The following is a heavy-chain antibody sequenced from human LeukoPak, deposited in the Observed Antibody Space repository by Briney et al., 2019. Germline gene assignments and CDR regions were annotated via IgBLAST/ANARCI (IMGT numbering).Heavy chain of an antibody. CDR1: GFTFSSYG. J-gene: IGHJ5*02. D-gene: IGHD5/OR15-5a*01. CDR3: ARESTNNWFDP. Sequence: PGGSLRLSCAASGFTFSSYGMHWVRQAPGKGLEWVAVIWYDGSNKYYADSVKGRFTISRDSSKNTLYLQMNSLRAEDTAVYYCARESTNNWFDPWGQGTLVTVSS. V-gene: IGHV3-33*01. CDR2: IWYDGSNK.